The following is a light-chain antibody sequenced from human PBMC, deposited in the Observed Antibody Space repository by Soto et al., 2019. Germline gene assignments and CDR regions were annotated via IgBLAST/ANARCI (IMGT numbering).Light chain of an antibody. Sequence: QSVLTQPASVSGSPGQSITISCTGTSSDVGGYNYVSWYQQHPGKAPKLMIYDVSNRLSGVSNRFSGSKSGNTASLTISGLQAEDEADYYCSSYTSSSTLGVFGTGTKVTVL. CDR3: SSYTSSSTLGV. V-gene: IGLV2-14*01. CDR2: DVS. J-gene: IGLJ1*01. CDR1: SSDVGGYNY.